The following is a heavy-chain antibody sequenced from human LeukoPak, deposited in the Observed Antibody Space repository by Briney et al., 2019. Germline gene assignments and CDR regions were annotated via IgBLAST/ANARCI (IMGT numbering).Heavy chain of an antibody. J-gene: IGHJ3*02. V-gene: IGHV4-39*01. Sequence: PSETLSLTCTVSGGSISSSGYYWGWIRQPPGKGLEWIGTIYYSGSTYYNPSLKSRVTISVDTSKNQFSLKLSSVTAADTAVYYCARHGKGGATDAFDIWGQGTMVTVSS. CDR2: IYYSGST. D-gene: IGHD1-26*01. CDR3: ARHGKGGATDAFDI. CDR1: GGSISSSGYY.